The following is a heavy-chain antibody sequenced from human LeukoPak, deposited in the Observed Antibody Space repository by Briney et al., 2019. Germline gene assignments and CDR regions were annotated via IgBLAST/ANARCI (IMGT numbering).Heavy chain of an antibody. J-gene: IGHJ4*02. CDR2: IIPMFGTA. V-gene: IGHV1-69*13. D-gene: IGHD1-26*01. Sequence: SVKVSCKASGGTFSSYAINWVRQAPGQGLEWMGGIIPMFGTANHAQKLQGRVTITADESTSTAYMELSSLRSEDTAVYYCARDDWESPKVSGSYYSYWGQGTLVTVSS. CDR1: GGTFSSYA. CDR3: ARDDWESPKVSGSYYSY.